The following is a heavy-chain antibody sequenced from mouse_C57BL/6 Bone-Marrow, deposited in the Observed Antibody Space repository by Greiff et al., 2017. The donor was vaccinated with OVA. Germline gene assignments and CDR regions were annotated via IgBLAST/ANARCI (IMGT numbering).Heavy chain of an antibody. V-gene: IGHV1-82*01. CDR2: LYPGDGDT. D-gene: IGHD2-5*01. CDR3: ARVYYSNYLYYFDY. J-gene: IGHJ2*01. CDR1: GYAFSSSW. Sequence: VQLQQSGPELVKPGASVKISCKASGYAFSSSWMNWVKQRPGKGLEWIGRLYPGDGDTNYNGKFKGKATLTAAKSSSTAYMQLSSLTSEDAAVYFCARVYYSNYLYYFDYWGQGTTLTVSS.